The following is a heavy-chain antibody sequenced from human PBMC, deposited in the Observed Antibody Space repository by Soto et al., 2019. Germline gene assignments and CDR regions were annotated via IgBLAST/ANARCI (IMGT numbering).Heavy chain of an antibody. CDR3: AHLPRSIVGATRYNWFDP. D-gene: IGHD1-26*01. CDR2: IYWNDDK. Sequence: SGPTLEPTQTLTLTCTFSGFSLSTSGVGVGWIRQPPGKALEWLALIYWNDDKRYSPSLKSRLTITKDTSKNQVVLTMTNMDPVDTATYYCAHLPRSIVGATRYNWFDPWGQGTLVTVSS. V-gene: IGHV2-5*01. J-gene: IGHJ5*02. CDR1: GFSLSTSGVG.